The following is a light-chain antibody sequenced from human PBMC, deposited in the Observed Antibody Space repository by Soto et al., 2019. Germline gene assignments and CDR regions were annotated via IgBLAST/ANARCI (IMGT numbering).Light chain of an antibody. CDR2: EVS. V-gene: IGLV2-14*01. J-gene: IGLJ1*01. Sequence: QSALTQPASVSGSPGQSITISCTGTSSDVGGYNYVSWYQQHPGKAPKLMIYEVSNRPSGVSNRFSGSKCGNTASLTISGLQAEDEADYYCSSYTSSSTSVLGTGTKVTLL. CDR3: SSYTSSSTSV. CDR1: SSDVGGYNY.